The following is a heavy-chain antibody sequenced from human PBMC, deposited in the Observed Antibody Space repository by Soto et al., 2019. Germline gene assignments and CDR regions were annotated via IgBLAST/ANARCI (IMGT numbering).Heavy chain of an antibody. CDR1: GYIFTAYG. CDR3: ARELNTESSAYYSFAF. V-gene: IGHV1-18*01. J-gene: IGHJ4*02. CDR2: VSTNDDRT. Sequence: QVQLVQSGPEVKMPGASVKVSCKTSGYIFTAYGLAWLRQAPGQRPEWMGWVSTNDDRTNYAQKCHGIVTMTTDRSTTTTSMELRSLRPDDTAVYYCARELNTESSAYYSFAFWGQGTLVTVSS. D-gene: IGHD3-22*01.